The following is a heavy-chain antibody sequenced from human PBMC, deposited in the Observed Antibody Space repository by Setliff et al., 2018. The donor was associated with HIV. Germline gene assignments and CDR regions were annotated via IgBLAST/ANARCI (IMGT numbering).Heavy chain of an antibody. J-gene: IGHJ6*03. CDR2: IFTSGST. V-gene: IGHV4-61*09. CDR3: ARGPRPVDVDYYYMDV. Sequence: SETLSLTCTVSGGSISSGSYYWSWIRQPAGKGLDWVGHIFTSGSTNYNPSLKSRVTISVDTSKNLFSLKLSSVTAADTGVYYCARGPRPVDVDYYYMDVWGKGTTVTVSS. CDR1: GGSISSGSYY.